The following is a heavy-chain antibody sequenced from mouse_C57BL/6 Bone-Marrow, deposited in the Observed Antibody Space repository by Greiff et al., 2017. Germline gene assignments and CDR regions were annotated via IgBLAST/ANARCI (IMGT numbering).Heavy chain of an antibody. V-gene: IGHV1-69*01. CDR3: ARGTTVAAY. CDR2: IDPSDSYT. D-gene: IGHD1-1*01. Sequence: QVQLQQPGAELVMPGASVKLSCKASGYTFTSYWMHWEKQRPGQGLEWIGEIDPSDSYTNYNQKFKGKSTLTVDKSSSTAYMQLSSLTSEDSAVYYCARGTTVAAYWGQGTLVTVSA. CDR1: GYTFTSYW. J-gene: IGHJ3*01.